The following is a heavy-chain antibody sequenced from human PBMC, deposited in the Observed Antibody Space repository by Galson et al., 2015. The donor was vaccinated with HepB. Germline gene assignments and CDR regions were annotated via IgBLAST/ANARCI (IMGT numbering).Heavy chain of an antibody. CDR3: ARGVGYGDYALGY. CDR2: IYYTGST. V-gene: IGHV4-31*03. CDR1: GGSISSGGYF. Sequence: TLSLTCTVSGGSISSGGYFWNWIRQRPGKGLEWIGNIYYTGSTYYSPSLKSRVTMSLDASDNQFSLKLSSVTAEDTAVYYCARGVGYGDYALGYWGQGTLVIVSS. D-gene: IGHD4-17*01. J-gene: IGHJ4*02.